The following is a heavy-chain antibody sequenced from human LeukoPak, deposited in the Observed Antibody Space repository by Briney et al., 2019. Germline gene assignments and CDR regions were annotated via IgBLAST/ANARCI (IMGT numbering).Heavy chain of an antibody. D-gene: IGHD3-10*01. Sequence: PSETLSLTCTVSGYSISSGYYWGWIRQPPGKGLEWIGSIYHSGSTYYNPSLKSRVTISVDTSKNQFSLKLSSVTAADTAVYYCARDYYGSGSYLKAYFDYWGQGTLVTVSS. J-gene: IGHJ4*02. CDR2: IYHSGST. CDR1: GYSISSGYY. V-gene: IGHV4-38-2*02. CDR3: ARDYYGSGSYLKAYFDY.